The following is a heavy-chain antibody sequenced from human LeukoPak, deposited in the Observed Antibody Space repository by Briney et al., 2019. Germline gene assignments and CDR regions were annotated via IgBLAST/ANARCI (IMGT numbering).Heavy chain of an antibody. CDR2: IYYSGST. J-gene: IGHJ4*02. Sequence: SETLSLTCTVSGCSIRSYYLNWIRQPPGKGLDWIGFIYYSGSTHYNPSLNSRVTISVDTSKHQFSLKLSAVTAADTAMYYCARDKVPGDHWGQGTLVTVSS. CDR1: GCSIRSYY. CDR3: ARDKVPGDH. V-gene: IGHV4-59*01.